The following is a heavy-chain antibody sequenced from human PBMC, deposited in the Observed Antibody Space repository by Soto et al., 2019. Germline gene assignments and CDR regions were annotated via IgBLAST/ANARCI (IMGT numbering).Heavy chain of an antibody. CDR2: IYYSGNT. V-gene: IGHV4-59*01. J-gene: IGHJ5*01. Sequence: SETLSLTCTVSGDSISSYYWSWIRQPPGKGLEWIGNIYYSGNTNYNPSLKSRVTISVDTSKNQFSLKLSSVTAADTAVYYCAREGRLHWFESWGQGTLVTVSS. CDR3: AREGRLHWFES. CDR1: GDSISSYY.